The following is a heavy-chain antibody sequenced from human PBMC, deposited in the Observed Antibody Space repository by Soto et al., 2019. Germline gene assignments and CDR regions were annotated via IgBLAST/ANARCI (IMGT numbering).Heavy chain of an antibody. CDR2: ISTTSSYI. V-gene: IGHV3-21*01. CDR1: GFTFRSYS. D-gene: IGHD4-17*01. CDR3: AREGDDYGDYKRAFDV. Sequence: EVQLVESGGGLVKPGGSLRLSCEASGFTFRSYSMNWVRQAPGKGLEWVSSISTTSSYIYYGGSVKGRFTISRDNAKNSLCLQMNSPRAEDTAIYYCAREGDDYGDYKRAFDVWGKGTTVTVSS. J-gene: IGHJ3*01.